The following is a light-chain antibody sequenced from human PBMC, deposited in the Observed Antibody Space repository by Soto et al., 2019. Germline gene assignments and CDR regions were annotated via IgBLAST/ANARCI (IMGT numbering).Light chain of an antibody. CDR2: GVS. Sequence: EIVLTQSPGTLSLSPGERATLSCRASQSVPSNFLAWYQQKPGQAPILLIYGVSRRATGIPDRFSGSGSGTAFTLTISRLEPEYFAVYYCQQYDSSWTFGQGTKVEIK. J-gene: IGKJ1*01. CDR3: QQYDSSWT. V-gene: IGKV3-20*01. CDR1: QSVPSNF.